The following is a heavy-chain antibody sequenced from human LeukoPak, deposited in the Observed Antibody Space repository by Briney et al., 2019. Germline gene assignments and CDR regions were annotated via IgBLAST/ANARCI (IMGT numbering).Heavy chain of an antibody. Sequence: PGRSLRLSCAASGFTFSSYGMHWVRQAPGKGLEWVAVISYDGSNKYYADSVKGRFTISRDNSKNTPYLQMNSLRAEDTAVYYCAKDPDSSGWYYFDYWGQGTLVTVSS. CDR3: AKDPDSSGWYYFDY. CDR2: ISYDGSNK. J-gene: IGHJ4*02. D-gene: IGHD6-19*01. V-gene: IGHV3-30*18. CDR1: GFTFSSYG.